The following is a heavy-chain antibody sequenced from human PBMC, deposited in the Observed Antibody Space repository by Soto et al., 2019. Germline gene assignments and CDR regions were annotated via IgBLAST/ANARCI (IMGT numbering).Heavy chain of an antibody. D-gene: IGHD4-4*01. Sequence: EGSLRLSCAASGFTFSGYWMHWVRQAPGEGLVWVSRINPDGGSTNYADSVKGRFTISRDNAKNTLFLQMNGLRAEDTAVYYCARETYSFNDYWGRGTLVTVSS. V-gene: IGHV3-74*01. CDR2: INPDGGST. CDR1: GFTFSGYW. J-gene: IGHJ4*02. CDR3: ARETYSFNDY.